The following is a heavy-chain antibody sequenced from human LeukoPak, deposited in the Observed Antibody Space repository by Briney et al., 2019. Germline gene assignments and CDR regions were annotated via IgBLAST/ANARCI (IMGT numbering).Heavy chain of an antibody. Sequence: ASVKVSCKASGYTFTGYYMHWVRQAPGQGLEWMGWINPNSGGTNYAQKFQGRVTMTRDTSISTAYMELSRLRSDDTAVYYCARERLITIFGVVTISAGMDVWGKGTTVTVSS. CDR2: INPNSGGT. D-gene: IGHD3-3*01. CDR1: GYTFTGYY. V-gene: IGHV1-2*02. CDR3: ARERLITIFGVVTISAGMDV. J-gene: IGHJ6*04.